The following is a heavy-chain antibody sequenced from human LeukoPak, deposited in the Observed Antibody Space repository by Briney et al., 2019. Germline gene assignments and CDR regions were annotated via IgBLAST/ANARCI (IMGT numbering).Heavy chain of an antibody. D-gene: IGHD2-2*01. Sequence: SETLSLTCTVSGGSISSYYWSWIRQPAGKGLEWIGRIYTSGSTNYNPSLKSRVTMSVDTSKNQFSLKLSSVTAADTAVYYCAREGYCSSTSCPPDYWGQGTLVTVSS. V-gene: IGHV4-4*07. CDR2: IYTSGST. CDR1: GGSISSYY. J-gene: IGHJ4*02. CDR3: AREGYCSSTSCPPDY.